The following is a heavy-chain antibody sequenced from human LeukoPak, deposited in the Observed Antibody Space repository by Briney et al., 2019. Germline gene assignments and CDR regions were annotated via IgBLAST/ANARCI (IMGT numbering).Heavy chain of an antibody. CDR1: GFTFSSYG. V-gene: IGHV3-30*03. CDR2: ISYDGSNK. J-gene: IGHJ5*02. Sequence: GGSPRLSCAASGFTFSSYGMHWVRQAPGKGLEWVAVISYDGSNKYYADSVKGRFTISRDNSKNTLYLQMNSLRAEDTAVYYCAPLAAAGTGNWFDPWGQGTLVTVSS. CDR3: APLAAAGTGNWFDP. D-gene: IGHD6-13*01.